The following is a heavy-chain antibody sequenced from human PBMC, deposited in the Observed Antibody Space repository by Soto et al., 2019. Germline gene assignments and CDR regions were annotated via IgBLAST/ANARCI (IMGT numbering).Heavy chain of an antibody. V-gene: IGHV1-3*01. CDR3: ARDPGYSYGYN. Sequence: ASVKGSCKASGYTFTSYCRHWVRQAPGQRLEWMGWINAGNGNTKYSQKFQGRVTITRDTSASTAYMELSSLRSEDTAVYYCARDPGYSYGYNWGQGTLVTVSS. J-gene: IGHJ4*02. CDR2: INAGNGNT. D-gene: IGHD5-18*01. CDR1: GYTFTSYC.